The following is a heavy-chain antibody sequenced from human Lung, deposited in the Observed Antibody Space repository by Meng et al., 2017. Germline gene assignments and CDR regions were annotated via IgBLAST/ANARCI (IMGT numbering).Heavy chain of an antibody. Sequence: QVHPQSSGPGLVTPSETLSLTCSVSNDSISDYYWTWVRQAAGKGLEWIGRISGSGSTNDSPSLNSRIAMSVDTSKKQISLTLTSVTAADTAVYYCARGRGPHIVGHWGQGTLVTVSS. D-gene: IGHD3-16*02. J-gene: IGHJ1*01. CDR1: NDSISDYY. CDR2: ISGSGST. V-gene: IGHV4-4*07. CDR3: ARGRGPHIVGH.